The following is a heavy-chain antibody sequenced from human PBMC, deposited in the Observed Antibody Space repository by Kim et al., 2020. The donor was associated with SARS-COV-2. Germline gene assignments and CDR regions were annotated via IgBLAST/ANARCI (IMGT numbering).Heavy chain of an antibody. Sequence: GESLKISCKGSGYSFTSYWISWVRQMPGKGLEWMGRIDPSDSYTNYSPSFQGHVTISADKSISTAYLQWSSLKASDTAMYYCARGEYSSSWLQGPWGQGTLVTVSS. D-gene: IGHD6-13*01. CDR3: ARGEYSSSWLQGP. CDR1: GYSFTSYW. J-gene: IGHJ5*02. CDR2: IDPSDSYT. V-gene: IGHV5-10-1*01.